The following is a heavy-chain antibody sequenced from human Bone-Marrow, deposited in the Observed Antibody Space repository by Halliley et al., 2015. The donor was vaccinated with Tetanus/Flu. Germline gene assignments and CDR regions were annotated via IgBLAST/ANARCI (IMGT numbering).Heavy chain of an antibody. Sequence: GKGLEWLSYISTSGSSRFYADSVKGRFPVSIDNAMNSLYLQMNSLRAEDSAVYYCARALWGSTYGGQGTLVTVSS. D-gene: IGHD3-16*01. CDR3: ARALWGSTY. V-gene: IGHV3-48*03. CDR2: ISTSGSSR. J-gene: IGHJ4*02.